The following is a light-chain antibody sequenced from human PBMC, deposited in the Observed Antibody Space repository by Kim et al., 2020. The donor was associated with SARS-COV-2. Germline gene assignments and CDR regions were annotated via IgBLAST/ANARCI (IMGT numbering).Light chain of an antibody. Sequence: ASVGDRVTITCRASQGINNYLAWFQQKPGKIPKRLIYAVSNLQSGVPSRFSGSGSGTEFTLTISSLQPEDSATYYCLQHNSYPLTFGGGTKVDIK. V-gene: IGKV1-17*03. CDR3: LQHNSYPLT. CDR1: QGINNY. J-gene: IGKJ4*01. CDR2: AVS.